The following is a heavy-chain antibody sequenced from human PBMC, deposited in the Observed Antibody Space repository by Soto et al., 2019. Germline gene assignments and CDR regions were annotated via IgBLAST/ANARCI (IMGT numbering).Heavy chain of an antibody. CDR1: GYTFTSYD. D-gene: IGHD5-18*01. Sequence: ASVKVSCKASGYTFTSYDINWVRQATGQGLGWMGWMNPNSGNTGYAQKFQGRVTMTRNTSISTAYMELSSLRSEDTAVYYCATRQGGPVDTAMVSSWGQGTRVTSPQ. CDR3: ATRQGGPVDTAMVSS. V-gene: IGHV1-8*01. J-gene: IGHJ5*02. CDR2: MNPNSGNT.